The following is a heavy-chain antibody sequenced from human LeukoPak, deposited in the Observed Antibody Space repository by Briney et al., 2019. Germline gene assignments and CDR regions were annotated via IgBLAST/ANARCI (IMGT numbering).Heavy chain of an antibody. Sequence: GGSLRLSCAASGFTVSSTYMSWVRQAPGKGLEWVSIFYTGGNTYYADSVKVRFTISRDNSKNTLYLQINSLRAEDTAIYYCAKAPMEDSWYIHFDYWGQGTLVTVSS. CDR1: GFTVSSTY. CDR2: FYTGGNT. V-gene: IGHV3-66*01. J-gene: IGHJ4*02. CDR3: AKAPMEDSWYIHFDY. D-gene: IGHD6-13*01.